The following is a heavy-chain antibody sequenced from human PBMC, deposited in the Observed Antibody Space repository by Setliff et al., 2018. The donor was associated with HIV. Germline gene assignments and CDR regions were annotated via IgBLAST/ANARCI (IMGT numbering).Heavy chain of an antibody. Sequence: PSETLSLTCTVSGDSVNDRSYFWGWIRQPPGKGLEWIGTFYYNGDSRYNPSLKSRVTISVDTSKNQFSLNLNSVTAADTAVYYCARGGSYRFWSGYRYYYYYMDLWGKGTTVTVSS. CDR2: FYYNGDS. CDR3: ARGGSYRFWSGYRYYYYYMDL. CDR1: GDSVNDRSYF. D-gene: IGHD3-3*01. V-gene: IGHV4-39*01. J-gene: IGHJ6*03.